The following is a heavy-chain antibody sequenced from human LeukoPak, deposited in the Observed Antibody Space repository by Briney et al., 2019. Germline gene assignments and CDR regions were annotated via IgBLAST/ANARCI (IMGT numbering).Heavy chain of an antibody. Sequence: ASVKVSCKASGYTFTGYYMHWVQQAPGQGLEWMGRINPNSGGTNYAQKFQGRVTMTRDTSISTAYMELSRLRSDDTAVYYCAKIDCSSTSCYGDYWGQGTLVTVSS. J-gene: IGHJ4*02. D-gene: IGHD2-2*01. CDR2: INPNSGGT. V-gene: IGHV1-2*06. CDR3: AKIDCSSTSCYGDY. CDR1: GYTFTGYY.